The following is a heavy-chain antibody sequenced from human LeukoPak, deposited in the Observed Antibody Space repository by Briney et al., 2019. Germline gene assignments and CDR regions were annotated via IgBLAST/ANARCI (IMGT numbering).Heavy chain of an antibody. CDR1: GGSISSSSYY. V-gene: IGHV4-39*07. CDR2: IYYSGST. CDR3: ASWYSSRFY. Sequence: SETLSLTCTVSGGSISSSSYYWGWIRQPPGKGLEWIGSIYYSGSTYYNPSLKSRVTISVDTSKNQFSLKLSSVTAADTAVYYCASWYSSRFYWGQGTLVTVSS. J-gene: IGHJ4*02. D-gene: IGHD6-19*01.